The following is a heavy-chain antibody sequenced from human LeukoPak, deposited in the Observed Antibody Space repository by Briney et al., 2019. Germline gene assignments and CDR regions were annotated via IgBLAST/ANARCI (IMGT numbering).Heavy chain of an antibody. CDR3: ARDLLNDEWLLLFDY. J-gene: IGHJ4*02. Sequence: GGSLRLSCAASGFTCSSYAMHWVRQAPGKGLEWVAVISYDGSNKYYADSVKGRFTISRDNSKNTLYLQMNSLRAEDTAVYYCARDLLNDEWLLLFDYWGQGTLVTVSS. CDR2: ISYDGSNK. D-gene: IGHD3-3*01. CDR1: GFTCSSYA. V-gene: IGHV3-30*04.